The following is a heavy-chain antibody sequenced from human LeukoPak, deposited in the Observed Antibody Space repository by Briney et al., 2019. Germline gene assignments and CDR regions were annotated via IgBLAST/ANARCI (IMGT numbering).Heavy chain of an antibody. Sequence: SETLSLTCTVSGYSVSSGYYWGWIRQPPGKGLEWIGSMYHSGDTYYNPSLKSLVTISVDTSKNQFSLKLSSVTAADTAVYYCARGRKQLVTDYWGQGTLVTVSS. CDR3: ARGRKQLVTDY. J-gene: IGHJ4*02. D-gene: IGHD6-6*01. CDR2: MYHSGDT. V-gene: IGHV4-38-2*02. CDR1: GYSVSSGYY.